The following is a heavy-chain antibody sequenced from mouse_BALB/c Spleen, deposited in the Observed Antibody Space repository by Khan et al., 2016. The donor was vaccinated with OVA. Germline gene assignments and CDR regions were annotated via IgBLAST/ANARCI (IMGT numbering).Heavy chain of an antibody. V-gene: IGHV1S136*01. D-gene: IGHD4-1*01. CDR2: INSDNAGT. Sequence: VQLQQPGPELVEPGASVKMSCKTSGYTFTNYVMHWVKQKPGQGLEWIAYINSDNAGTRYNEKFKGKATLTSDISSTTAYMELSSLTSEDSAVSYCAREASSWDFSFPYWGQGTLVTVSA. CDR1: GYTFTNYV. CDR3: AREASSWDFSFPY. J-gene: IGHJ3*01.